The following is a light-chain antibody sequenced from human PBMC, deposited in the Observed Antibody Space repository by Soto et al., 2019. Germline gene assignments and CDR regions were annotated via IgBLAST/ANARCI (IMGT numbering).Light chain of an antibody. CDR2: EKS. CDR3: QQYNKWPLP. Sequence: EIVMTQSPATLSVSPGERATLSCRASQSVSNNLAWYQQKPGQAPRLLIYEKSTRATGIPDRFSGSGSGTEFTLTISSLQSEDFAVYSCQQYNKWPLPFGGGTKVEIK. V-gene: IGKV3-15*01. CDR1: QSVSNN. J-gene: IGKJ4*01.